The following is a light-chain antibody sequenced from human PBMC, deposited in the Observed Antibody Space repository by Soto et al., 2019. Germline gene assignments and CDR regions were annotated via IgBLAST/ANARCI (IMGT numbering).Light chain of an antibody. J-gene: IGKJ1*01. CDR3: QQLDTSPPT. CDR1: QGIASF. V-gene: IGKV1-9*01. Sequence: MELTQSPSSLSASVGDRVTMTCRASQGIASFLAWYQQEPGKAPKLLIYAASSLHTGVPSRFSGSGSGTDFTLTISSLQPEDCATYYCQQLDTSPPTFGQGTKVEIK. CDR2: AAS.